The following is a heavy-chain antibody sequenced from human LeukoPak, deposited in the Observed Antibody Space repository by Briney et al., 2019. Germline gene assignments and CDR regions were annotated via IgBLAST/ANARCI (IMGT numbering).Heavy chain of an antibody. CDR2: IYHSGST. D-gene: IGHD2-2*01. CDR3: ARGIVVVPAAHWAWNYGNNWFDP. V-gene: IGHV4-30-2*01. CDR1: GGSISSGGYY. Sequence: PSETLSLTCTVSGGSISSGGYYWSWIRQPPGKGLEWIGYIYHSGSTYYNPSLKSRVTISVDRSKNQFSLKLSSVTAADTAVYYCARGIVVVPAAHWAWNYGNNWFDPWGQGTLVTVSS. J-gene: IGHJ5*02.